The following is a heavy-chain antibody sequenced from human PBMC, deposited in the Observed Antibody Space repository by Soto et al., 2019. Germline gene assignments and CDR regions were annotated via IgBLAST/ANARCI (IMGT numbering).Heavy chain of an antibody. D-gene: IGHD3-3*01. CDR1: GFTFSSYW. CDR3: ARENLRFLDLAKGYYYMDV. V-gene: IGHV3-7*01. Sequence: GGSLRLSCAASGFTFSSYWMSWVRQAPGKGLEWVANIKQDGSEKYYVDSVKGRFTISRDNAKNSLYLQMNSLRAEDTAVYYCARENLRFLDLAKGYYYMDVWGKGTTVTVSS. J-gene: IGHJ6*03. CDR2: IKQDGSEK.